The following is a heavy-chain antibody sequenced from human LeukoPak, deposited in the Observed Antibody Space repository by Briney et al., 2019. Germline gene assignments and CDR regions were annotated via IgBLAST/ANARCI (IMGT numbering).Heavy chain of an antibody. Sequence: GGSLRLSCAASGFAFSSYSMNWVRQAPGKGLEWVSYISSSSATMSYADSVKGRFTISRDNAKNSLYLQMNSLRAEDSAVYHCASVGGDGYNGYYWGQGTLVTVSS. J-gene: IGHJ4*02. V-gene: IGHV3-48*04. CDR3: ASVGGDGYNGYY. CDR1: GFAFSSYS. CDR2: ISSSSATM. D-gene: IGHD5-24*01.